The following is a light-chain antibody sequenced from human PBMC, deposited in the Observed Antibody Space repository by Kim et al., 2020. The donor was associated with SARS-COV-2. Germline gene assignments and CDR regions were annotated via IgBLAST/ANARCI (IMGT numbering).Light chain of an antibody. CDR2: QDD. J-gene: IGLJ3*02. V-gene: IGLV3-1*01. CDR3: QAWDRGTVV. CDR1: KLGDKY. Sequence: SYELTQPPSVSVSPGQTASITCSGDKLGDKYACWYQQKSGQCPVLVIYQDDKRPSGIPGRFSGSNSGNTATLTISGTQAMDEADYYCQAWDRGTVVFGGGTQLTVL.